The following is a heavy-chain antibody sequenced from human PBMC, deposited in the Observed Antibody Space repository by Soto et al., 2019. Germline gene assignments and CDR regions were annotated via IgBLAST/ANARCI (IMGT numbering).Heavy chain of an antibody. CDR3: ARLLTITMVRGVISYNWFDP. CDR1: GGSFSGYY. J-gene: IGHJ5*02. V-gene: IGHV4-34*01. CDR2: INHSGST. Sequence: QVQLQQWGAGLLKPSETLSLTCAVYGGSFSGYYWSWIRQPPGKGLEWIGEINHSGSTNYNPSFKSRGTRSVDTSKNQFSLKLSSVTAADTAVYYCARLLTITMVRGVISYNWFDPWGQGTLVTVSS. D-gene: IGHD3-10*01.